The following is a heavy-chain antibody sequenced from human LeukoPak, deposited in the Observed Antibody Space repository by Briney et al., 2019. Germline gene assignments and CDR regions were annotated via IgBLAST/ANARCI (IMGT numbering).Heavy chain of an antibody. J-gene: IGHJ4*02. V-gene: IGHV4-59*01. CDR2: IYNSGST. Sequence: SETLSLTCTVSGGSIRNYYWSWIRQPPGKGLEWIGYIYNSGSTYYNPSLQSRVTISVDTSKNQFSLKLSSVTAADTAVYYCARDRDNWNLFDYWGQGTLVTVSS. D-gene: IGHD1-20*01. CDR1: GGSIRNYY. CDR3: ARDRDNWNLFDY.